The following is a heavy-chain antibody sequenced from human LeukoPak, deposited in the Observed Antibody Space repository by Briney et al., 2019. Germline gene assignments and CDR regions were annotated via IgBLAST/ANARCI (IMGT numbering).Heavy chain of an antibody. Sequence: VASVTVSCKASGYSFTKYGLNWVRQAPGQGLQWMGWISCYNGHTHYAQNFQGRVTMTTDTSTNTAYMELRGLRSDDTAIYYCARREGRSASPFFFDSWGQGTLVTVSS. D-gene: IGHD6-6*01. J-gene: IGHJ4*02. CDR2: ISCYNGHT. CDR3: ARREGRSASPFFFDS. V-gene: IGHV1-18*01. CDR1: GYSFTKYG.